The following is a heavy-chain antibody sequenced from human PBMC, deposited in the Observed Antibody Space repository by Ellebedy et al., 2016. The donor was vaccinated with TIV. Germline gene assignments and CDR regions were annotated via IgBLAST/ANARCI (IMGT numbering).Heavy chain of an antibody. V-gene: IGHV1-2*02. J-gene: IGHJ6*02. CDR2: INPNSGGT. CDR3: ARESNDYNGMDV. Sequence: AASVKVSCKASGYTFTDYYMHWVRQAPGQGLEWMGWINPNSGGTNYAQKFQGRVTMTRDTSITTASRELSRLRSDDTAVYYCARESNDYNGMDVWGQGTAVTVSS. CDR1: GYTFTDYY.